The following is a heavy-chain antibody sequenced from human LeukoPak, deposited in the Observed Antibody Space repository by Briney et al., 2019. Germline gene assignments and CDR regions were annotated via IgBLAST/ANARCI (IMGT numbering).Heavy chain of an antibody. Sequence: ASVNVSCKASGYIFTSYGISWVRQAPGQGLEWMGWISPYNGKTNYAQKFKGRVTMITDTSTSTVYMELRSLRSDDTAVYYCARDYYDSSGYSFDVFDFWGQGTMVTVSS. CDR1: GYIFTSYG. V-gene: IGHV1-18*04. CDR3: ARDYYDSSGYSFDVFDF. CDR2: ISPYNGKT. J-gene: IGHJ3*01. D-gene: IGHD3-22*01.